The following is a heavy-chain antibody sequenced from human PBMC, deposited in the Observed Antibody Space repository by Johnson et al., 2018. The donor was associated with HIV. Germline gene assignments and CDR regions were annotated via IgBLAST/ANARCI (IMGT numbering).Heavy chain of an antibody. V-gene: IGHV3-30*02. CDR1: GFTVSNYG. Sequence: VQLVESGGGLVQPGGSLRLSCAASGFTVSNYGIHWVRQAPGKGLEWVAFIRYDGSSNFYPDSVKGRFTISRDNSKNTLYLQMNGLRADDTAVYYCAKVGGGGFDIWGQGTMVTVCS. CDR2: IRYDGSSN. CDR3: AKVGGGGFDI. J-gene: IGHJ3*02. D-gene: IGHD2-15*01.